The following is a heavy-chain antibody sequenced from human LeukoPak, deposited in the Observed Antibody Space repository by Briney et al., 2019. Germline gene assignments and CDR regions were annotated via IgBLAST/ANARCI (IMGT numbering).Heavy chain of an antibody. CDR2: INHSGST. Sequence: SETLSLTCAVYGGSLSGYYWSWIRQPPGKGLEWIGEINHSGSTNYNPSLKSRVTISVDTSKNQFSLKLSSVTAADTAVYYCARSSSWPYYYYMDVWGKGTTVTVSS. CDR1: GGSLSGYY. J-gene: IGHJ6*03. D-gene: IGHD6-13*01. CDR3: ARSSSWPYYYYMDV. V-gene: IGHV4-34*01.